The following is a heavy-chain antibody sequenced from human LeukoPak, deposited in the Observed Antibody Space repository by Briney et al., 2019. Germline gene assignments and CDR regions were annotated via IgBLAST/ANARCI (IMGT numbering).Heavy chain of an antibody. D-gene: IGHD2-2*01. CDR3: ATSGGFVLPNAITGNWYMDV. V-gene: IGHV3-21*01. CDR1: GFTFSDYS. Sequence: GGSLRLPCGASGFTFSDYSMNWVRQAPGKGLAWVASITSAGGYTYYADSVKGRFTISRDNAQNSLFLQMNSLRAEDTAVYFCATSGGFVLPNAITGNWYMDVWGRGTSVTVSS. J-gene: IGHJ6*03. CDR2: ITSAGGYT.